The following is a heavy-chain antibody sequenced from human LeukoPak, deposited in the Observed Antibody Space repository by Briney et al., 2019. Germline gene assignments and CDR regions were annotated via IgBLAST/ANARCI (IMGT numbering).Heavy chain of an antibody. D-gene: IGHD2-2*01. J-gene: IGHJ5*02. CDR2: ISGSGGST. CDR1: GFTFSSYA. V-gene: IGHV3-23*01. CDR3: AKVDCSSTSCPPNRWFDP. Sequence: GGSLRLSCAASGFTFSSYAMSWVRQAPGKGLERVSAISGSGGSTYYADSVKGRFTISRDNSKNTLYLQMNSLRAEDTAVYYCAKVDCSSTSCPPNRWFDPWGQGTLVTVSS.